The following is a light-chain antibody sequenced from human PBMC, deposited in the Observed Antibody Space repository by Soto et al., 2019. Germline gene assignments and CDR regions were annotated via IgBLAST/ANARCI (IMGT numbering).Light chain of an antibody. CDR1: QSISSW. Sequence: DIQMTQSTSTLFATAGDRVTITCRASQSISSWLAWYQQKPGKAPNLLIYETSTLQSGVPSRFSGDGYGTDFTLSISSLHPEDFATYYCQQTFSTPRTFGQGTKVDIK. J-gene: IGKJ1*01. CDR3: QQTFSTPRT. CDR2: ETS. V-gene: IGKV1-39*01.